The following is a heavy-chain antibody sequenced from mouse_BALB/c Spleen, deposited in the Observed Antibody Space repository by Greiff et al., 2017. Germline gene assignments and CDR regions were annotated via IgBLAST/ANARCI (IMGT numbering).Heavy chain of an antibody. V-gene: IGHV14-3*02. CDR1: GFNIKDTY. D-gene: IGHD2-3*01. Sequence: EVQGVESGAELVKPGASVKLSCTASGFNIKDTYMHWVKQRPEQGLEWIGRIDPANGNTKYDPKFQGKATITADTSSNTAYLQLSSLTSEDTAVYYCARSGYYLAWFAYWGQGTLVTVSA. CDR2: IDPANGNT. CDR3: ARSGYYLAWFAY. J-gene: IGHJ3*01.